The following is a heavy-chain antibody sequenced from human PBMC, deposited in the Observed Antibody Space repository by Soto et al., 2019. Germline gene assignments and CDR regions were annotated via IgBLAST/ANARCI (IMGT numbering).Heavy chain of an antibody. D-gene: IGHD5-12*01. Sequence: GGSLRLSCAASGFTFSSYSMNWVRQAPGKGLEWVSSISSSSSYIYYADSVKGRFTISRDNAKNSLYLQMNSLRAEDTAVYYCARDLSGLQGLFDYWGQGTLVTVSS. J-gene: IGHJ4*02. CDR3: ARDLSGLQGLFDY. CDR2: ISSSSSYI. CDR1: GFTFSSYS. V-gene: IGHV3-21*01.